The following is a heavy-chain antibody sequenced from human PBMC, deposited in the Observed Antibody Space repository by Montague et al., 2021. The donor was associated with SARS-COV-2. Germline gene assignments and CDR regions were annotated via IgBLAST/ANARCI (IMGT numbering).Heavy chain of an antibody. CDR1: GGSFSNYY. CDR2: IHHSGGT. D-gene: IGHD2-2*01. V-gene: IGHV4-34*01. J-gene: IGHJ5*02. Sequence: SETLSLTCAVYGGSFSNYYWSWIRQPPGEGLQWIGEIHHSGGTNYNPSLKSRVTISVDTSKNQLSLKLSSATAADTAVYYCTRGRAISTLFVPHQRWFDPWGQGTLVTVSS. CDR3: TRGRAISTLFVPHQRWFDP.